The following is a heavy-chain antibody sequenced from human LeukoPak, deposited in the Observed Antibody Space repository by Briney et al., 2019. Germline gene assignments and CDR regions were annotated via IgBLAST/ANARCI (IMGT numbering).Heavy chain of an antibody. V-gene: IGHV3-33*01. CDR1: GFTFSSYG. J-gene: IGHJ4*02. Sequence: PGGSLRLSCPASGFTFSSYGMHWVRQAPGKGLEWVAVIWYDGSNKYYADSVKGRFTISRDNSKNTLYLQMNSLRAEDTAVYYCARADYYDGSGYYDYWGQGTLVTVSS. CDR3: ARADYYDGSGYYDY. CDR2: IWYDGSNK. D-gene: IGHD3-22*01.